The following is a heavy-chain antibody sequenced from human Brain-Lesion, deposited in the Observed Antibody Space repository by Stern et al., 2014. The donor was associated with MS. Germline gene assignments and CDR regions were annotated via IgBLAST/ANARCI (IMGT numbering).Heavy chain of an antibody. J-gene: IGHJ4*02. CDR2: IYYSGFT. CDR1: GGSISSSTYY. CDR3: ARHDSVPRPSQLYSARDRGPGYFDY. D-gene: IGHD1-26*01. V-gene: IGHV4-39*01. Sequence: QLVQSGPGLVKPSATLSLTCTVSGGSISSSTYYWAWLRQPPGKGLEWIGNIYYSGFTYYNPSLKSRVTISVDMSKNQFSLKLSSVTAADTAIYYCARHDSVPRPSQLYSARDRGPGYFDYWGQGTLVTVSS.